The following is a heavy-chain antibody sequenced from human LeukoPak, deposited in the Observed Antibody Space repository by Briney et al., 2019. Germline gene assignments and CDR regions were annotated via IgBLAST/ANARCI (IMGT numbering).Heavy chain of an antibody. CDR3: AKDCSGGSCYDAY. CDR2: ISYDGSNK. V-gene: IGHV3-30*04. Sequence: GGSLRLSCAASGFTFSRYAMNWVRQAPGKGLEWVAVISYDGSNKYYADSVKGRFTISRDNSKNTLYLQMNSLRAEDTAVYYCAKDCSGGSCYDAYWGQGTLVTVSS. CDR1: GFTFSRYA. J-gene: IGHJ4*02. D-gene: IGHD2-15*01.